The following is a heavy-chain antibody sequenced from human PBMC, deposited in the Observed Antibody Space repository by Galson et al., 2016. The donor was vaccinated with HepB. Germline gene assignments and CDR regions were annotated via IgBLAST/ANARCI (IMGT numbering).Heavy chain of an antibody. CDR1: GGTFSSYT. V-gene: IGHV1-69*13. J-gene: IGHJ6*02. CDR3: AKWKSSSWRGGMDV. Sequence: SVKVSCKASGGTFSSYTISWVRQVPGQGPEWMGGIIPIFGTATYAHNFQGRLTITADASTSTAYMELSSLRSEDTAVYYCAKWKSSSWRGGMDVWGRGTTVTVSS. CDR2: IIPIFGTA. D-gene: IGHD6-13*01.